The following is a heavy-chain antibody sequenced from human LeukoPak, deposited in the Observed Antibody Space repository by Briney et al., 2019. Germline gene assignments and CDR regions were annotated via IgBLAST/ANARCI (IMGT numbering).Heavy chain of an antibody. D-gene: IGHD1-26*01. J-gene: IGHJ4*01. V-gene: IGHV3-74*01. CDR1: GFTFSSYW. Sequence: PGGSLRLSCAASGFTFSSYWIHWVRKAPGKGLVWVSRINGDGNTINYADSVRGRFTISRDNAKNTLYLQMNSLGAEDTAVYYCARGKSGSYGLEDYLGHGTLVTVSS. CDR3: ARGKSGSYGLEDY. CDR2: INGDGNTI.